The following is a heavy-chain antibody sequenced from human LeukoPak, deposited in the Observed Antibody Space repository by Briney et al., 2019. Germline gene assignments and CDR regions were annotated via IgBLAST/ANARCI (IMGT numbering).Heavy chain of an antibody. J-gene: IGHJ5*02. CDR1: GFTVSSNY. CDR2: IYSGGST. CDR3: ARDRRYCSSTSCSPPNWFDP. D-gene: IGHD2-2*01. Sequence: GGSLRLSCAASGFTVSSNYMSWVRQAPGKGLEWVSVIYSGGSTYYADSVKGRFTISRDNSKNTLYLQMNSLRAEDTAVYYCARDRRYCSSTSCSPPNWFDPWGQGTLVTVSS. V-gene: IGHV3-66*02.